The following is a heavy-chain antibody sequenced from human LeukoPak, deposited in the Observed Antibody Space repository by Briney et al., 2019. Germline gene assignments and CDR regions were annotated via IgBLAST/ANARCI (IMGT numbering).Heavy chain of an antibody. V-gene: IGHV4-39*07. CDR2: IYYSGST. CDR3: ARGGIAAAGATFGF. CDR1: GGSISSSTYY. J-gene: IGHJ4*02. D-gene: IGHD6-13*01. Sequence: SETLSLTCTVSGGSISSSTYYWGWIRQPPGKGLEWIGSIYYSGSTYYNPSLKSRVTISVDRSKNEFSLKLTSVTAADTAVYFCARGGIAAAGATFGFWGQGTLVTVSS.